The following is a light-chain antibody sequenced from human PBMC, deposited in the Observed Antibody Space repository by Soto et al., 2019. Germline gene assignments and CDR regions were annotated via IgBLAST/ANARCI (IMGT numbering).Light chain of an antibody. CDR2: AAS. Sequence: DIQLTQSPSFLSASVGDRVPITCRASQGISSYLAWYQQKPGKAPKLLIYAASTLQSGVPSRCSGSGSATEFTLTISSLQPEDFATYYCHQLNSYHHITFGPGTKVDIK. CDR3: HQLNSYHHIT. J-gene: IGKJ3*01. V-gene: IGKV1-9*01. CDR1: QGISSY.